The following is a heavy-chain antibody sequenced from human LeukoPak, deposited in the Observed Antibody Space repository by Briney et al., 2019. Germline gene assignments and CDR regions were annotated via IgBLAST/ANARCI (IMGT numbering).Heavy chain of an antibody. D-gene: IGHD5-12*01. Sequence: SETLSLTCAVYGGSFSGYYWSWIRQAPGKGLEWIREIKHSGSTNYNPSLKSRVTISVDTSKNQFSLKLSSVTAADTAVYYCARGKNKWLRAREHYFDYWGQGTLVTVSS. V-gene: IGHV4-34*01. CDR2: IKHSGST. J-gene: IGHJ4*02. CDR3: ARGKNKWLRAREHYFDY. CDR1: GGSFSGYY.